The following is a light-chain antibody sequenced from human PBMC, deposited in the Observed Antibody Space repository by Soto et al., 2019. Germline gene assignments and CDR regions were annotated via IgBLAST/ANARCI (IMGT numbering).Light chain of an antibody. V-gene: IGKV1-39*01. CDR1: QSISSW. CDR2: ATS. J-gene: IGKJ1*01. Sequence: IHMTQSPSTLSASVGYRVTIVCRASQSISSWLAWYQQKPGKAPKLMVYATSSLQSGVPSRFSGSGSGTDFTLTISSLQPEDFATYYCQQSYSTPPGTFGQGTKVDI. CDR3: QQSYSTPPGT.